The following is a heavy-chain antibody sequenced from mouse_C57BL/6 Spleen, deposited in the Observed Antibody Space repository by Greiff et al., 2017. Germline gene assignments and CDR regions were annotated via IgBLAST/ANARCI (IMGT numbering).Heavy chain of an antibody. CDR2: IHPNSGST. V-gene: IGHV1-64*01. CDR1: GYTFTSYW. D-gene: IGHD1-1*01. CDR3: ARGGPTVVAYDV. J-gene: IGHJ1*03. Sequence: QVQLQQPGAELVKPGASVKLSCKASGYTFTSYWMHWVKQRPGQGLEWIGMIHPNSGSTNYNEKFKSKATLTVDKSSSTAYMQLSSLTSEDSAVYYCARGGPTVVAYDVWGTGTTVTVSS.